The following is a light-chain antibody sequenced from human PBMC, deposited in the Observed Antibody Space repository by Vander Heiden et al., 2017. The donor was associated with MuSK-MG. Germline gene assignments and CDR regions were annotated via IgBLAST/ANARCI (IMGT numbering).Light chain of an antibody. V-gene: IGLV1-51*01. CDR2: DNE. CDR3: GTWDSSLSDVV. Sequence: QSLLTPPPSVSAAPGQKVTISCSGSSSNIGIYSVSWYQQLPGRAPQLLIYDNEKRPSGIPGRFSASKSGTSATLGITGLQTGDEADYYCGTWDSSLSDVVFGGGTRLTVV. J-gene: IGLJ2*01. CDR1: SSNIGIYS.